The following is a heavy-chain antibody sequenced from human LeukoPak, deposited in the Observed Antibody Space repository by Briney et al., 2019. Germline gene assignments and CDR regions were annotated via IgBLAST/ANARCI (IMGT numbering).Heavy chain of an antibody. J-gene: IGHJ4*02. Sequence: GGSLRLSCAASGFTFSSYSMNWVRQAPGKGLEWVSAISGSGGSTYYADSVKGRFTISRDNSKNTLYLQMNSLRAEDTAVYYCAKSPSSSWGWYYFDYWGQGTLVTVSS. D-gene: IGHD6-13*01. CDR3: AKSPSSSWGWYYFDY. CDR2: ISGSGGST. CDR1: GFTFSSYS. V-gene: IGHV3-23*01.